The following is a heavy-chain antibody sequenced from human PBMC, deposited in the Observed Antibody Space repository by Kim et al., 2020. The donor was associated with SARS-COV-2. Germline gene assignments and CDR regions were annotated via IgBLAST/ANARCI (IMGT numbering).Heavy chain of an antibody. Sequence: GGSLRLSCAASGFTFSRYSMNWVRQAPGKGLEWVSSISSSGRDIYYADSLKGRFTISRDNARNSLYLQMNSLTAEDTAVYFCSRGGWVDQGDDWGQGTLVTVSS. CDR3: SRGGWVDQGDD. V-gene: IGHV3-21*01. CDR2: ISSSGRDI. D-gene: IGHD2-2*01. J-gene: IGHJ4*02. CDR1: GFTFSRYS.